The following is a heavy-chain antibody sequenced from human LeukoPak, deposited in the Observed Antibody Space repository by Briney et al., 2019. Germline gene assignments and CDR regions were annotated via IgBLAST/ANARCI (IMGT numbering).Heavy chain of an antibody. Sequence: ASVKVSCKASGYTFTTYYIHWVRQAPGQGLEWMGMINPSDGATTYAQKFQGRGTMTRDMSTTTVYMDVRTLRSEDTAGSFCAREHRWWLKGNLRGLFASYHTYYYMDVWGRGTTVTVSS. V-gene: IGHV1-46*01. CDR2: INPSDGAT. CDR3: AREHRWWLKGNLRGLFASYHTYYYMDV. J-gene: IGHJ6*03. CDR1: GYTFTTYY. D-gene: IGHD6-19*01.